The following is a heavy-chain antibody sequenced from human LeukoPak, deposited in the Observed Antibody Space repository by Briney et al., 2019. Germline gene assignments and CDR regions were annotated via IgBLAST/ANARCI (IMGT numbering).Heavy chain of an antibody. J-gene: IGHJ4*02. Sequence: GGSLRLSCAVSGFTFSSYSMSWVRQAPGKGLEWASSISSSGTYKYYADSVKGRFTISRDNAKNSLYLQMNSLRAEDTAVYYCAKGKDSVAGATNDYWGQGTLVTVSS. CDR3: AKGKDSVAGATNDY. V-gene: IGHV3-21*01. CDR1: GFTFSSYS. CDR2: ISSSGTYK. D-gene: IGHD6-19*01.